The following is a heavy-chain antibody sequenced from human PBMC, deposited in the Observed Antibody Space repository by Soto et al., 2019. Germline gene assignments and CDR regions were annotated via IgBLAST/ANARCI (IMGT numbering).Heavy chain of an antibody. CDR2: ILYDGSNK. V-gene: IGHV3-33*01. CDR3: ARDSRGDYYDSGSYLY. Sequence: GGSLRLSCAASGFTFSNYGMHWARQAPGKGLEWVAAILYDGSNKYYADSVKGRFTISRDNSKNTLYLQMNSLRAEDTAVYYCARDSRGDYYDSGSYLYWGQGTLVTVS. D-gene: IGHD3-10*01. J-gene: IGHJ4*02. CDR1: GFTFSNYG.